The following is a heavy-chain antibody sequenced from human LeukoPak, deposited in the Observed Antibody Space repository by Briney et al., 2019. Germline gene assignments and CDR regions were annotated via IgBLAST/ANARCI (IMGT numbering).Heavy chain of an antibody. CDR1: GYTFTGYY. CDR3: ARESLSGSSWYGCLDY. CDR2: INPNSGGT. Sequence: ASVKVSCKASGYTFTGYYMHWVRQAPGQGLEWMGWINPNSGGTNYAQKFQGRVTMTRDTSISTAYMELSRLRSDDTAVYSCARESLSGSSWYGCLDYWGQGTLVTVSS. D-gene: IGHD6-13*01. V-gene: IGHV1-2*02. J-gene: IGHJ4*02.